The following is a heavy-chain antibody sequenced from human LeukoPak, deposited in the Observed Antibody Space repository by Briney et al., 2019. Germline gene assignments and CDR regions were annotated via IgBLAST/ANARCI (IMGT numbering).Heavy chain of an antibody. CDR3: AKDKGYIGEDAFDI. J-gene: IGHJ3*02. Sequence: GGSLRLSCAASGFTFDDYAMHWVRQAPGKGLEWVSGISWNRGSIGYADSVKGRFTISRDNARNSLYLQMNILRAEDTALYYCAKDKGYIGEDAFDIWGQGTMVTVSS. V-gene: IGHV3-9*01. CDR1: GFTFDDYA. CDR2: ISWNRGSI. D-gene: IGHD6-13*01.